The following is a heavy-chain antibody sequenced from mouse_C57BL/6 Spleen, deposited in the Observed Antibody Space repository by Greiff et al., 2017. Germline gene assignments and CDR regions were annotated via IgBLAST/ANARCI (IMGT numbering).Heavy chain of an antibody. Sequence: VQLQQSGAELARPGASVKLSCKASGYTFTSYGISWVKQRTGQGLEWIGAIYPRSGNTYYNEKFKGKVTLTADKSSSTVYMALRSLTSEVSAVYFCARSGDSAWFAYWGQGTLVTVFA. CDR3: ARSGDSAWFAY. V-gene: IGHV1-81*01. CDR2: IYPRSGNT. D-gene: IGHD3-1*01. J-gene: IGHJ3*01. CDR1: GYTFTSYG.